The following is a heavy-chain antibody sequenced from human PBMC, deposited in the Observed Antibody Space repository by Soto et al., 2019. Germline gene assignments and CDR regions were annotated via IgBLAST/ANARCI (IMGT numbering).Heavy chain of an antibody. Sequence: EVQLVESGGGLIQPGGSLRLSCAASGFTVSSNYMSWVRQAPGKGLEWVSVIYSGGSTYYADSVKGRFTISRDNSKNTLYLQMNSLRAEDTAVYYCARDEAVGATHAFDIWGQGTMVTVSS. CDR1: GFTVSSNY. D-gene: IGHD1-26*01. CDR3: ARDEAVGATHAFDI. J-gene: IGHJ3*02. CDR2: IYSGGST. V-gene: IGHV3-53*01.